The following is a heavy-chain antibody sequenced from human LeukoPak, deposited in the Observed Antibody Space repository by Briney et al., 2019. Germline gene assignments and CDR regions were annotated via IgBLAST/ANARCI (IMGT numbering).Heavy chain of an antibody. J-gene: IGHJ5*02. CDR1: GYTFTSRG. V-gene: IGHV1-18*01. D-gene: IGHD3-10*01. CDR2: ISTYNGNT. CDR3: ARGEYYYGSGSLNWFDP. Sequence: RASVKVSCKASGYTFTSRGISWVRQAPGQGLEWMGWISTYNGNTNYAQKLQGRVSMTTDTSTSTAYMELRSLRSDDTAVYYCARGEYYYGSGSLNWFDPWGQGTLVTVSS.